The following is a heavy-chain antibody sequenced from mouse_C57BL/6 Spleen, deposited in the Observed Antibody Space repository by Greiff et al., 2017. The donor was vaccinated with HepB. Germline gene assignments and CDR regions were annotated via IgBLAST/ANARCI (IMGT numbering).Heavy chain of an antibody. CDR3: TRATTVVAHFDY. D-gene: IGHD1-1*01. CDR2: IDPENGDT. Sequence: EVKLMESGAELVRPGASVKLSCTASGFNIKDDYMHWVKQRPEQGLEWIGWIDPENGDTEYASKFQGKATITADTSSNTAYLQLSSLTSEDTAVYYCTRATTVVAHFDYWGQGTTLTVSS. CDR1: GFNIKDDY. V-gene: IGHV14-4*01. J-gene: IGHJ2*01.